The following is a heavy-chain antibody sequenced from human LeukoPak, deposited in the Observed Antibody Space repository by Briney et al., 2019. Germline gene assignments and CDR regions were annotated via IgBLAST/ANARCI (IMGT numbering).Heavy chain of an antibody. CDR3: ATSGWYLLPGVY. CDR2: IYYSGST. CDR1: GDSISSTNYD. Sequence: SETLSLTCTVSGDSISSTNYDWGWLRQPPGKGLEWIGSIYYSGSTYYNPSLESRLTISVDTSKNQFSLKLSSVTAADTAVYYCATSGWYLLPGVYCGEGGLVTVSS. V-gene: IGHV4-39*01. D-gene: IGHD6-19*01. J-gene: IGHJ4*02.